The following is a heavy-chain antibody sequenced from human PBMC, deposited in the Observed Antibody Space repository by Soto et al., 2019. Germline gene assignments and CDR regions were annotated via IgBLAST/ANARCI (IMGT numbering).Heavy chain of an antibody. CDR1: GYPVTAYY. D-gene: IGHD3-3*01. CDR2: INPATGAA. V-gene: IGHV1-2*02. CDR3: PRGGGVGVSGSAAFDM. J-gene: IGHJ3*02. Sequence: QLHLVQSGAVVKKPGASVTVSCSASGYPVTAYYMHWVRQAPGRGLEWMGGINPATGAAKYTQTFQGRATMTRDTSTSTVFMELSGVTSEDTAVFYYPRGGGVGVSGSAAFDMWGQGTLFNVSS.